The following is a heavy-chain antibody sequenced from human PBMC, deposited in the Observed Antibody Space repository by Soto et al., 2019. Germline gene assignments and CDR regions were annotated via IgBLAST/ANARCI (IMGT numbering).Heavy chain of an antibody. J-gene: IGHJ4*02. CDR3: AKDGFTGSGSYYLGYFDY. CDR1: GFTFSSHA. Sequence: GGSLRLSCAASGFTFSSHAMSWVRQAPGKGLEWVSAISGSGGSTYYADSVKGRFTISRDNSKNTLYLQMNSLRAEDTAVYYYAKDGFTGSGSYYLGYFDYWGQGTLVTVSS. CDR2: ISGSGGST. D-gene: IGHD3-10*01. V-gene: IGHV3-23*01.